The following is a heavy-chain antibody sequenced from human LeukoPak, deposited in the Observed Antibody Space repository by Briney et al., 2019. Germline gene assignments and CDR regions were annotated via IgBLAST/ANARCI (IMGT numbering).Heavy chain of an antibody. CDR2: IYYSGST. D-gene: IGHD1-26*01. J-gene: IGHJ5*02. CDR3: ARLIGGSYLGWFDP. CDR1: GGSISSSSYY. V-gene: IGHV4-39*01. Sequence: SETLSLTCIVPGGSISSSSYYWGWIRQPPGKGLEWIGSIYYSGSTYYNPSLKSRVTISVDTSKNQFSLKLTSVTAADTAVYYCARLIGGSYLGWFDPWGQGTLVTVSS.